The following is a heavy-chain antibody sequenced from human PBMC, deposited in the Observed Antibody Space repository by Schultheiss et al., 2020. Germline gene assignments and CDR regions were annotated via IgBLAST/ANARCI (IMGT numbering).Heavy chain of an antibody. CDR2: ISAYNGNT. J-gene: IGHJ5*02. CDR3: ARDSGSTLTTFGPPGHP. Sequence: GESLKISCKASGYTFTSYYMHWVRQAPGQGLEWMGWISAYNGNTNYAQKLQGRVTMTRDTSISTAYMELTSLTSDDTAVYYCARDSGSTLTTFGPPGHPWGKGTLVTVSS. CDR1: GYTFTSYY. V-gene: IGHV1-2*02. D-gene: IGHD4-17*01.